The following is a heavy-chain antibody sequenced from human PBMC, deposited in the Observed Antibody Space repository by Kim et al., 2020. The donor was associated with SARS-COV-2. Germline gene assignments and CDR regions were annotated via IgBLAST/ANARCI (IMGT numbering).Heavy chain of an antibody. J-gene: IGHJ4*02. Sequence: STNSNPSLKSRVTISVDTSKNEFSLKLSSVTAADTAVYYCARIAVAGTDYWGQGTLVTVSS. D-gene: IGHD6-19*01. V-gene: IGHV4-34*01. CDR3: ARIAVAGTDY. CDR2: ST.